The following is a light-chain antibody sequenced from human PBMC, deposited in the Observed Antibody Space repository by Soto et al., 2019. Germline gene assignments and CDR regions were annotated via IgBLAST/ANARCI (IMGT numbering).Light chain of an antibody. CDR2: KAS. CDR1: QTISSW. J-gene: IGKJ1*01. Sequence: DIQMTQSPSTLSASVGDRVTITCRASQTISSWLAWYQQKPGKAPKILIYKASTLKGGVPSRFSGSGSGTDCTRTISSLQPDDVATDYCQHYNSYSEAFGQGTQVDIK. CDR3: QHYNSYSEA. V-gene: IGKV1-5*03.